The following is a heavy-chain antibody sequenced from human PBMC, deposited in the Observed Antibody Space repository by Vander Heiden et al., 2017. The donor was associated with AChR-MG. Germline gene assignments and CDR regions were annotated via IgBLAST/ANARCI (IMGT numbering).Heavy chain of an antibody. Sequence: QVQLGESGGGVVQPGRSLRLPCAASGFTFRSYAMHWVRQAPGKGLEWVAVISYDGSNKYYADSVKGRVTISRDNSKNTLYLQMNSLRAEDTAVYYCAKDMASLTGDPKVPDFDYWGQGTLVTVSS. CDR1: GFTFRSYA. CDR3: AKDMASLTGDPKVPDFDY. D-gene: IGHD7-27*01. J-gene: IGHJ4*02. V-gene: IGHV3-30*18. CDR2: ISYDGSNK.